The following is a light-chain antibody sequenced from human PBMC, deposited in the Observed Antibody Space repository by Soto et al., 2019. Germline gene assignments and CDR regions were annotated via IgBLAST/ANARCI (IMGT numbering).Light chain of an antibody. J-gene: IGKJ1*01. CDR3: QQYGSSPKT. CDR2: GAS. Sequence: EVVLTQSPGTLSLSPGERATPSCTASQSVSSSYLALYQQKPGQAPRLLIYGASSRATGIPDRFSGSGSGTDFTLTISRLEPEDFAVYYCQQYGSSPKTFGQGTKVDI. V-gene: IGKV3-20*01. CDR1: QSVSSSY.